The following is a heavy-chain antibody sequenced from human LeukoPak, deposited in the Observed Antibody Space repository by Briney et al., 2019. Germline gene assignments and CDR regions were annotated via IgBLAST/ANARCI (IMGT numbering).Heavy chain of an antibody. CDR2: INPSGGST. J-gene: IGHJ6*03. V-gene: IGHV1-46*01. CDR1: GYTFTSYY. CDR3: ARDPYSGNYGAYYYYYMDV. Sequence: ASVKVSCKASGYTFTSYYMHWVRQAPGQGLEWMGIINPSGGSTSYAQKFQGRVTMTRDMSTSTVYVELSSLRSEDTAEYYCARDPYSGNYGAYYYYYMDVWGKGTTVTVSS. D-gene: IGHD1-26*01.